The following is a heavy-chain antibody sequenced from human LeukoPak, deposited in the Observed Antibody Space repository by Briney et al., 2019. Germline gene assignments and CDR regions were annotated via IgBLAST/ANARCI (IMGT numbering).Heavy chain of an antibody. CDR2: MDPNSGNT. J-gene: IGHJ4*02. CDR1: GYTFTSYD. Sequence: ASVKVSCKASGYTFTSYDINWVRQATGQGLEWMGWMDPNSGNTGYAQKFQGRVTMTRDTSTSTVYMELSSLRSEDTAVYYCARDPSLYGGNSDYWGQGTLVTVSS. CDR3: ARDPSLYGGNSDY. D-gene: IGHD4-23*01. V-gene: IGHV1-8*01.